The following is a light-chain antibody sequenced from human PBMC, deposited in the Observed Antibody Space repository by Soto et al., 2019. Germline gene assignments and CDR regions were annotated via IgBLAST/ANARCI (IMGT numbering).Light chain of an antibody. J-gene: IGKJ4*01. V-gene: IGKV1-39*01. CDR2: GAS. Sequence: DIQMTQSPSSLSASVGDRVTITCRASQNINNYLNWYQQKPGKAPKFLIFGASILQSGVPSRFSGSGSVTDYTLTISSLQPEDFATYYCQESYKTPLTFGGGTKVEIK. CDR3: QESYKTPLT. CDR1: QNINNY.